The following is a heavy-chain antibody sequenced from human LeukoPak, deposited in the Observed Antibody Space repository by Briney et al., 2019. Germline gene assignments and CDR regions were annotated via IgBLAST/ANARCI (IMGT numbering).Heavy chain of an antibody. CDR3: ARNLQLAGTPYPYYFDY. V-gene: IGHV3-66*02. D-gene: IGHD6-19*01. J-gene: IGHJ4*02. Sequence: PGGSLRLSCAVSGFTFSSYSMNWVRQAPGKGLEWVSVIYSGGSTYYADSVKGRFTISRDNSKNTLYLQMNSLRAEDTAVYYCARNLQLAGTPYPYYFDYWGQGTLVSVSS. CDR2: IYSGGST. CDR1: GFTFSSYS.